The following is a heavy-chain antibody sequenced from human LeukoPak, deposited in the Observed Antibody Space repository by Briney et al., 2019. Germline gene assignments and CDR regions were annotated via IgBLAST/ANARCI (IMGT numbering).Heavy chain of an antibody. CDR1: GGSFSDYY. D-gene: IGHD2-8*02. J-gene: IGHJ5*02. CDR2: INHSGRT. CDR3: ARGRGVVYRDWFGH. V-gene: IGHV4-34*01. Sequence: SETLSLTCAVYGGSFSDYYWTWIRQPPGKGLEWIGEINHSGRTKYNPSLKSRVTISVDTSKSQFSLDLKSVTAADTAVYYCARGRGVVYRDWFGHWGQGTLVTVSS.